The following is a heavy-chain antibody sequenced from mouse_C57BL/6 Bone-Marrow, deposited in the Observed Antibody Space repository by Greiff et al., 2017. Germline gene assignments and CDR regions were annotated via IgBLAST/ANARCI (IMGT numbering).Heavy chain of an antibody. CDR2: IDPSARYT. V-gene: IGHV1-50*01. D-gene: IGHD2-1*01. Sequence: QVQLQQSGAELVKPGASVTLSCKASGYTFTSYWMQWVQQRPGQGLELIGEIDPSARYTTYNQKFKGKATLTVDTSSSTAYMQLSSLTSEDSAVYYCAYGNCVWFAYWGQGTMVTVSA. J-gene: IGHJ3*01. CDR1: GYTFTSYW. CDR3: AYGNCVWFAY.